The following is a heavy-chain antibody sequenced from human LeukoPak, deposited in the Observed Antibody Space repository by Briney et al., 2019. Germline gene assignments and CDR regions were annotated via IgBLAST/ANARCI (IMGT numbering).Heavy chain of an antibody. D-gene: IGHD1-26*01. CDR3: ARAKDSGSYWDNWFDP. J-gene: IGHJ5*02. V-gene: IGHV4-4*07. Sequence: PSETLSLTCTVSGGSISSYYWSWIRQPAGKGLEWIGRIYTSGSTNYNHSLKSRVTMSVDTSKNQFSLKLSSVTAADTAVYYCARAKDSGSYWDNWFDPWGQGTLVTVSS. CDR1: GGSISSYY. CDR2: IYTSGST.